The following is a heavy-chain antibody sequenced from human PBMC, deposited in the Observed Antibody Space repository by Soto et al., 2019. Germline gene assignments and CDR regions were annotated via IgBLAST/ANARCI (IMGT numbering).Heavy chain of an antibody. J-gene: IGHJ4*02. D-gene: IGHD4-17*01. CDR2: IDPSDSYT. CDR3: ARGPRGTTPWSDY. Sequence: GESLKISCKGSGYSFATYWISWVRQMPGKGLEWMGRIDPSDSYTNYSPSFQGHVTISGDKSISTAYLQWSSLKASDTAMYYCARGPRGTTPWSDYWGQGPLVTVSS. V-gene: IGHV5-10-1*01. CDR1: GYSFATYW.